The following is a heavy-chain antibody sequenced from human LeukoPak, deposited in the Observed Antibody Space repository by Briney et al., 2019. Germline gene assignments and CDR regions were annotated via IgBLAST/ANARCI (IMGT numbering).Heavy chain of an antibody. J-gene: IGHJ4*02. CDR3: ARGHPMTRGEL. CDR2: IDPNSGGA. D-gene: IGHD3-16*01. CDR1: GYTFTAYY. Sequence: ASVKVSCRASGYTFTAYYIHWVRQTPGQGLEWMGWIDPNSGGAHYQPNFQGRVTVTRDPSISTAYMELSRLTSDDAGVYYCARGHPMTRGELWGQGALVTVSS. V-gene: IGHV1-2*02.